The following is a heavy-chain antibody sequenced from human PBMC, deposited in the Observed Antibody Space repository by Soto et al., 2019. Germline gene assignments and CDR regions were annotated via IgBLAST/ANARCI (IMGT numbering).Heavy chain of an antibody. V-gene: IGHV4-34*01. J-gene: IGHJ4*02. D-gene: IGHD3-22*01. CDR1: GGSFSGYY. CDR2: INHSGST. Sequence: LQLRKTLSLTCAVYGGSFSGYYWSWIRQPPGKGLEWIGEINHSGSTNYNPSLKSRVTISVDTSKNQFSLKLSSVTAADTAVYYCARGLVYDKRGFDYWGQGTLVTVSS. CDR3: ARGLVYDKRGFDY.